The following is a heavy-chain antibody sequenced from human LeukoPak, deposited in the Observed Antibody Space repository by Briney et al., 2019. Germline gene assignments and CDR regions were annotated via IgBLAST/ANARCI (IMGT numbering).Heavy chain of an antibody. J-gene: IGHJ6*02. CDR3: AREEDSSTIRSSHGMDV. V-gene: IGHV3-21*01. CDR2: ISSGGTYI. CDR1: GFTFSIYT. D-gene: IGHD6-6*01. Sequence: GGSLRLSCATSGFTFSIYTMNWVRQAPGKGLEWGSCISSGGTYIYTAYSVKGRFTISRDNAKNSLYLQMNNLRAEDTAVYYCAREEDSSTIRSSHGMDVWGQGTTVTVSS.